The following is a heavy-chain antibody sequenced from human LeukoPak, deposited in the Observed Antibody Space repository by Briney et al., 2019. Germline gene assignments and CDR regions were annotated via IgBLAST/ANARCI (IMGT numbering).Heavy chain of an antibody. Sequence: ASVKVSCKASGYTFSVYYIHWLRQAPGQGLEWLGWINPNNGGTLYSQKFQGGVTMSRDTSISAVYMELNRLTTDDTAVYFCARGVATTGAKFFDYWGQGTLVTVSS. J-gene: IGHJ4*02. CDR1: GYTFSVYY. V-gene: IGHV1-2*02. D-gene: IGHD6-13*01. CDR2: INPNNGGT. CDR3: ARGVATTGAKFFDY.